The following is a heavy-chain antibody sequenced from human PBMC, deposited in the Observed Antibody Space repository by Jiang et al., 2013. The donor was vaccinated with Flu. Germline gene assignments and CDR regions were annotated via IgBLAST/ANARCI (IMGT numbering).Heavy chain of an antibody. D-gene: IGHD2-8*01. J-gene: IGHJ6*02. Sequence: ARKFQGRVTMTRDTSISMAYMELSRLRSDDTAVYYCARARHDTNEGYYYGMDVWGQGTTVTVSS. CDR3: ARARHDTNEGYYYGMDV. V-gene: IGHV1-2*02.